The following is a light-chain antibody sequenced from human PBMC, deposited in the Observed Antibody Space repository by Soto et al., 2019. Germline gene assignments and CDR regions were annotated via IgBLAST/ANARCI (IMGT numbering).Light chain of an antibody. CDR3: QQRNIWPPVT. CDR1: PSVTNY. CDR2: GAF. Sequence: EIVLTQSPATLSLSPGERATLSCRASPSVTNYLAWYQQKPGQPPRLLIFGAFNRAAGIPARFSGSGSRTDFTLTISSLEPEDSAVYYCQQRNIWPPVTFGQGTRLEIK. J-gene: IGKJ5*01. V-gene: IGKV3-11*01.